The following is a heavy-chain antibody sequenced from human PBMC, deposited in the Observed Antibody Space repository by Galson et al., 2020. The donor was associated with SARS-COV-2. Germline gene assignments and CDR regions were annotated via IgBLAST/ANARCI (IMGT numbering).Heavy chain of an antibody. CDR3: LRDIRSSGN. J-gene: IGHJ1*01. Sequence: SVKVSCKVSGGTFSNYAVSWVRQAPGQGLEWMGLIIPILNIANYAQKFQGRVTISADKSTSTAYMELNILTSEDTAMYYCLRDIRSSGNWGQGTQVTVSS. CDR1: GGTFSNYA. D-gene: IGHD3-22*01. V-gene: IGHV1-69*10. CDR2: IIPILNIA.